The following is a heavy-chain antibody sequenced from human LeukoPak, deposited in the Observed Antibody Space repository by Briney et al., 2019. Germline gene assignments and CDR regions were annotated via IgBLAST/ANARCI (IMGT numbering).Heavy chain of an antibody. Sequence: PSETLSLTCTVSGGSVISDSYYWTWIRQPPGKGLEWIGYIYNSGSTNYNPSLKSRVTISVDTSKNQFSLKLRSVTAADTAVYYCARLVPYTTVTTFDYFDYWGQGTLVTVSS. CDR2: IYNSGST. CDR1: GGSVISDSYY. CDR3: ARLVPYTTVTTFDYFDY. J-gene: IGHJ4*02. D-gene: IGHD4-17*01. V-gene: IGHV4-61*01.